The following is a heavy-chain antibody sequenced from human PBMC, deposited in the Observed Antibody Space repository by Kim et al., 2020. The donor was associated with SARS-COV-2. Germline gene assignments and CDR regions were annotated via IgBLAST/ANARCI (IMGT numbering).Heavy chain of an antibody. CDR2: IGSVGGKT. CDR3: ARGHATYYFDY. J-gene: IGHJ4*02. Sequence: GGSLRLSCAASGFTFSIYAMSWVRQAPGKGLEWVSTIGSVGGKTYYADSVKGRFTISRDNSKNTLYLQMNSLGAEDTAVYFCARGHATYYFDYWGQGTLV. V-gene: IGHV3-23*01. CDR1: GFTFSIYA.